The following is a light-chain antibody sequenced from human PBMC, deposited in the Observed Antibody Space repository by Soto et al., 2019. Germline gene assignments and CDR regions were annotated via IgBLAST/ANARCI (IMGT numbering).Light chain of an antibody. J-gene: IGLJ1*01. CDR3: SSYRTSNTRQIV. CDR2: DVS. Sequence: QSALTQPASVSGSPGQSITISCTGTSSDVGGYNYVSWYQHHPGKAPKLMIYDVSNRLSGVSNRFSGSKSGNTASLSISGLQPEDEADYYCSSYRTSNTRQIVCGTGTKLTV. V-gene: IGLV2-14*03. CDR1: SSDVGGYNY.